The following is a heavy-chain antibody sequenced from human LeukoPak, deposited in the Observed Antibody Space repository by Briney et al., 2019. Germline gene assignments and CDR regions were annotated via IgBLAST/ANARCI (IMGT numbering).Heavy chain of an antibody. CDR2: ISSSSSYI. Sequence: GGSLRLSCAASGFPLSSYSMNWVPQAPGKGLEWVSSISSSSSYIYYADSVKGRFTISRDNAKNSLYLQMNSLRAEDTAVYYCASAADYYDSSGDLRVYYFDYWGQGALVTVSS. V-gene: IGHV3-21*01. J-gene: IGHJ4*02. D-gene: IGHD3-22*01. CDR1: GFPLSSYS. CDR3: ASAADYYDSSGDLRVYYFDY.